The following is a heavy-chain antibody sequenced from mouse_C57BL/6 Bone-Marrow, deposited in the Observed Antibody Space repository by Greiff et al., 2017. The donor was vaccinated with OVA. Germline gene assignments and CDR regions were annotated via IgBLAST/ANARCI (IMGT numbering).Heavy chain of an antibody. J-gene: IGHJ3*01. CDR2: IYPRSGNT. CDR1: GYTFTSYG. D-gene: IGHD2-4*01. CDR3: ASFYYDYDGFAY. Sequence: QVQLQQSGAELARPGASVKLSCKASGYTFTSYGIRWVKQRPGQGLEWIGEIYPRSGNTYYNEKFKGKATLTADKASSTAYMELLSLTSEDCAVYVCASFYYDYDGFAYWGQGTLVTVSA. V-gene: IGHV1-81*01.